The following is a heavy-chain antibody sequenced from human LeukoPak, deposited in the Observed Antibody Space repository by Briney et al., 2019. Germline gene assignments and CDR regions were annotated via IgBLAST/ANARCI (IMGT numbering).Heavy chain of an antibody. CDR3: ARDSGGYLAENAFDI. J-gene: IGHJ3*02. V-gene: IGHV3-33*01. Sequence: GGSLRLSCAASGFTFSSYGMHWVRQAPGKGLEWVAVIWYDGSNKYYADSVKGRFTIPRDNSKNTLYLQMNSLRAEDTAVYYCARDSGGYLAENAFDIWGQGTMVTASS. D-gene: IGHD2-8*02. CDR2: IWYDGSNK. CDR1: GFTFSSYG.